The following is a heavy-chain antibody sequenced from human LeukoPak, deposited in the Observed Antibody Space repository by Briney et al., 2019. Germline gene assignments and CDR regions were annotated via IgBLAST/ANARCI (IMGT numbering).Heavy chain of an antibody. V-gene: IGHV3-53*01. D-gene: IGHD2-15*01. CDR2: IYSGGST. Sequence: PGGSLRLSCAASGFTVSSNYMSWVRQAPGKGLEWVSVIYSGGSTYYADSVKGRFTISRDNYKNTLYLQMNSLRAEDTAVYYCRAYCSVGSCLNPAYCGTEVWRQGTTVTVSS. CDR3: RAYCSVGSCLNPAYCGTEV. CDR1: GFTVSSNY. J-gene: IGHJ6*01.